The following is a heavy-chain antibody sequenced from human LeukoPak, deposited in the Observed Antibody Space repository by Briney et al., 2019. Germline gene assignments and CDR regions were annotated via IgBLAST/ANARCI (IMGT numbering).Heavy chain of an antibody. CDR2: ISSDGTAN. J-gene: IGHJ4*02. Sequence: GGSLRLSCAASGFIFSDYYMSWIRQAPGKGLEFVSYISSDGTANYYADSVKGRFTISGDNAQNSVYLEMTNLRAEDTAVYYCVREFWYRFDNWGQGTEVTVSS. CDR3: VREFWYRFDN. V-gene: IGHV3-11*04. D-gene: IGHD6-13*01. CDR1: GFIFSDYY.